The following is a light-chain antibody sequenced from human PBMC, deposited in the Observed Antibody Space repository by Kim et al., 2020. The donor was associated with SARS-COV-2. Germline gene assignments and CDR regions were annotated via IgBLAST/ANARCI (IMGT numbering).Light chain of an antibody. V-gene: IGLV3-21*04. CDR2: YNT. J-gene: IGLJ2*01. CDR3: QVWDSSNDRVV. CDR1: NIGSKS. Sequence: SYELTQPPSVSVAPGKTARITCGGNNIGSKSVHWYQQKPGQAPVLVIYYNTDRPSAIPERFSGSNSGNTATLTVSRVEAGDEADYYCQVWDSSNDRVVFGGGTKLTVL.